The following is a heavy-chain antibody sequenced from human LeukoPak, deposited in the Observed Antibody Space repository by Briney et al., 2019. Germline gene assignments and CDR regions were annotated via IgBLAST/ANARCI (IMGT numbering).Heavy chain of an antibody. V-gene: IGHV3-15*01. Sequence: GGSLRLSYAASGFTFNSYAMDWVRQAPGKGLEWVGRIKSKTDGGTTDYGAPVKGRFVISRDDSKNTLYLQMNGLKIEDTAVYYCITDPGEWEPIWGQGTMVTVSS. CDR3: ITDPGEWEPI. CDR2: IKSKTDGGTT. D-gene: IGHD1-26*01. CDR1: GFTFNSYA. J-gene: IGHJ3*02.